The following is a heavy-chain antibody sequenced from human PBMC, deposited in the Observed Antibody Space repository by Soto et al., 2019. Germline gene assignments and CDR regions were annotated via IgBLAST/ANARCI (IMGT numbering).Heavy chain of an antibody. CDR1: GFTFSSYW. J-gene: IGHJ4*02. V-gene: IGHV3-74*01. Sequence: EVQLVESGGGLVQPGGSLRLSCAASGFTFSSYWMHWVRQAPGKGLAWVSLIKSDGSTNYADSVKGRFTISRDNAKNTLYLQMNSLRVEDTAVYYCAGDPVPEYWGQGTLVTVSS. CDR3: AGDPVPEY. CDR2: IKSDGST.